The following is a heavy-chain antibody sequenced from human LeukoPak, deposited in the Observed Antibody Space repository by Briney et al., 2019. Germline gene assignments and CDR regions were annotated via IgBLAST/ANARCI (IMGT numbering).Heavy chain of an antibody. CDR2: INPNSGGT. D-gene: IGHD3-10*01. J-gene: IGHJ4*02. CDR3: ARGSGSYVHFDY. CDR1: GYTFTGYY. V-gene: IGHV1-2*02. Sequence: ASVKVSCKASGYTFTGYYMHWVRQAPGQGLEWMGWINPNSGGTNYAQKFQGRVTMTRDTSISTAYMELSRLGSDDMAVYYCARGSGSYVHFDYWGQGTLVTVSS.